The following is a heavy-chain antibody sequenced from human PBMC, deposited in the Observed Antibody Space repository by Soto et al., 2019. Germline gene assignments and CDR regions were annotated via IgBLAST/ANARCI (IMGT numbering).Heavy chain of an antibody. CDR1: GYTFTSYA. CDR3: ASDLGGSPDY. V-gene: IGHV1-3*01. J-gene: IGHJ4*02. CDR2: INAGNGNT. Sequence: QVQLVQSGAEVKKPGASVKVSCKASGYTFTSYAMHWVRQAPGQRLEWMGWINAGNGNTKYSQNFQGRVTITRDTSASTPYMALSSLRSEATAAYYCASDLGGSPDYWGQGTLVTVSS.